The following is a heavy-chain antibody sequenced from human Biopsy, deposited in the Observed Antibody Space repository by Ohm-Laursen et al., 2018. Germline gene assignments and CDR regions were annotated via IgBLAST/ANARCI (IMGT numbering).Heavy chain of an antibody. V-gene: IGHV4-59*01. CDR1: GDSINNYY. CDR3: ARVGVGAPSIDYFDS. J-gene: IGHJ4*02. Sequence: TLSLTCTVSGDSINNYYWSWIRQPPGKGLEWIGYIYYSGSTNYNPSLKSRVTISVDRSKNHFSLELSSVTAADTAVYYCARVGVGAPSIDYFDSWGQGALVTVSS. D-gene: IGHD1-26*01. CDR2: IYYSGST.